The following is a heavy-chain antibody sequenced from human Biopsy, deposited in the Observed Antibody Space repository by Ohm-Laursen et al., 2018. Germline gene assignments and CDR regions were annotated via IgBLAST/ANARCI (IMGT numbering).Heavy chain of an antibody. J-gene: IGHJ3*02. CDR1: GGTFSSFG. V-gene: IGHV1-18*01. CDR3: ARDPGYDFWSGSDPFDI. Sequence: GSSVTVSCKASGGTFSSFGISWVRQAPGQGLEWMGWISTYNDDTNIAQKFQGRVSMTTDTSTRTAYMELRSVRSGDTAIYFCARDPGYDFWSGSDPFDIWGQGTLVTVS. D-gene: IGHD3-3*01. CDR2: ISTYNDDT.